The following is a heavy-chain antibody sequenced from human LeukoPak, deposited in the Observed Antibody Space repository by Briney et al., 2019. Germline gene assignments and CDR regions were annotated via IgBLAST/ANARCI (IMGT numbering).Heavy chain of an antibody. Sequence: PGGTLRLSCAASGFTFSSYGMSWVRQAPGKGLEWVSAISGSGGSTYYADSVKGRFTISRDNSKNTLYLQMNSLRAEDTAVYYCAKDLRETVLLWFGESRSIDYWGQGTLVTVSS. CDR1: GFTFSSYG. V-gene: IGHV3-23*01. J-gene: IGHJ4*02. CDR3: AKDLRETVLLWFGESRSIDY. CDR2: ISGSGGST. D-gene: IGHD3-10*01.